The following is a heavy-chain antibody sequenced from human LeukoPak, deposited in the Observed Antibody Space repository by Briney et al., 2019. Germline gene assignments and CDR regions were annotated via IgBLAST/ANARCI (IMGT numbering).Heavy chain of an antibody. CDR2: ISYDESNK. D-gene: IGHD5-24*01. J-gene: IGHJ4*02. V-gene: IGHV3-30-3*01. Sequence: GGSLRLSCAASGFTFNTYTIYWVRQAPGKGLEWVAVISYDESNKYYADSVKGRFTISRDNSKNTLYLQMNSLRAEDTAVYYCARASGWLQPRFDYWGQGTLVTVSS. CDR1: GFTFNTYT. CDR3: ARASGWLQPRFDY.